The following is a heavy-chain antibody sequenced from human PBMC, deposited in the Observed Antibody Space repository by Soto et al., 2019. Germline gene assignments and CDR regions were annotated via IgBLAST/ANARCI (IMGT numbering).Heavy chain of an antibody. CDR3: TRHTLEVGATTASDC. Sequence: GGSLRLSCAASGFTFSGSAMHWVRQASGKGLEWAGRIRSKANSYATAYAASVKGRFTISRDDSKNTAYLQMNSLKTEDTAVYYCTRHTLEVGATTASDCWGQGTLVTVSS. CDR2: IRSKANSYAT. D-gene: IGHD1-26*01. CDR1: GFTFSGSA. V-gene: IGHV3-73*01. J-gene: IGHJ4*02.